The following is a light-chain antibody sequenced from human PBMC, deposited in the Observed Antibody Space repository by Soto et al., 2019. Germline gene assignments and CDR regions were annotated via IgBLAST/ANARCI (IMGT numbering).Light chain of an antibody. CDR1: SSDVGGYNY. CDR2: DVS. V-gene: IGLV2-14*01. CDR3: SAYTSSSTLEVV. Sequence: QSALTQPASVSGSPGQSITISCTGTSSDVGGYNYVSWYQQHPGKAPKLMIYDVSNRPSGVSIRFSGSKSGNTASLTISGLQAEDEADYYCSAYTSSSTLEVVFGGGTKVTVL. J-gene: IGLJ2*01.